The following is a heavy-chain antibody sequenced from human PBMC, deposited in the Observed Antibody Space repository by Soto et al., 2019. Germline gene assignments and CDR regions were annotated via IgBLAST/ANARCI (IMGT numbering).Heavy chain of an antibody. D-gene: IGHD6-13*01. V-gene: IGHV4-59*08. Sequence: SETLSLTCTVSGGSITSFYWSWIRQPPGKGLEWIGYIYYTGNTNYNPSIKSRVTISVDTSKNHFSLRLTSVTAADTAVYYCARPGGSGWFYLDSWGQGSQVT. CDR2: IYYTGNT. CDR1: GGSITSFY. J-gene: IGHJ4*02. CDR3: ARPGGSGWFYLDS.